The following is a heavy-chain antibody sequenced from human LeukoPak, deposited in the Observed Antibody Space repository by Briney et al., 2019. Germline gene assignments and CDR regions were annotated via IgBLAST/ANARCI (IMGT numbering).Heavy chain of an antibody. Sequence: GGSLRLSCAASGFTVSSNYMSWVRQAPGKGLEWVSVIYGGGSTYYADSVKGRFTMSRDNSENTLYLQMNSLRAEDTAVYYCATSSSWYSGLGYWGQGTLVTVSS. D-gene: IGHD6-13*01. CDR3: ATSSSWYSGLGY. CDR2: IYGGGST. J-gene: IGHJ4*02. V-gene: IGHV3-53*01. CDR1: GFTVSSNY.